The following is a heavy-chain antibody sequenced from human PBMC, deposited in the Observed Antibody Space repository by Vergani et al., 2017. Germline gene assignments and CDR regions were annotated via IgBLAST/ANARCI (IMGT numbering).Heavy chain of an antibody. D-gene: IGHD3-9*01. CDR1: GGTFSSYA. Sequence: QVQLVQSGAEVKKPGSSVKVSCKASGGTFSSYAISWVRQAPGQGLEWMGGIIPIFGTANYAQKFQGRVTITADESTSTAYMELSSLRSEDTAVYYCARHLSRFDWLPYYYYYYGMDVWGQGTTVTVSS. CDR3: ARHLSRFDWLPYYYYYYGMDV. J-gene: IGHJ6*02. V-gene: IGHV1-69*01. CDR2: IIPIFGTA.